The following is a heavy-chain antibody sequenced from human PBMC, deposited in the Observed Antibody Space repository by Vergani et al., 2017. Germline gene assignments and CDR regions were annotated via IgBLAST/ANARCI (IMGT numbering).Heavy chain of an antibody. J-gene: IGHJ4*02. D-gene: IGHD4-17*01. V-gene: IGHV1-8*01. CDR1: GYTFTSYD. CDR2: MNPNSGNT. CDR3: ARSDTVTTSLFDY. Sequence: QVQLVESGGGVVQPGASVKVSCKASGYTFTSYDINWVRQATGQGLEWMGWMNPNSGNTGYAQKFQGRVTMTRNTSISTAYMELSSLRSEDTAVYYCARSDTVTTSLFDYWGQGTLVTVSS.